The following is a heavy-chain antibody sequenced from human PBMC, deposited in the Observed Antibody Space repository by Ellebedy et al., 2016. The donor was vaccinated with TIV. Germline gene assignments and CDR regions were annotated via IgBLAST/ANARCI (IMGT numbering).Heavy chain of an antibody. V-gene: IGHV3-11*01. CDR2: ICVGTI. J-gene: IGHJ4*02. CDR3: ARLGVIAAAGASDY. D-gene: IGHD6-13*01. CDR1: GFTFSAFS. Sequence: PGGSLRLSCAASGFTFSAFSMNWVRQAPGKGLEWISYICVGTIYYADSVKGRFTTSRDNAGNSLYLQMNSLRAEDTAVYYCARLGVIAAAGASDYWGQGTLVIVSS.